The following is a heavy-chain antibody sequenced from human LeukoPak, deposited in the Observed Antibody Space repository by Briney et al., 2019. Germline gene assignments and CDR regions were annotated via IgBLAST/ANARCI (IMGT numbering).Heavy chain of an antibody. Sequence: PSETLSLTRTVSGGSISSYYWSWIRQPPGKGLEWIGYIYYSGSTDYNPSLKSRVTISVDTSKNQFSLKLSSVTAADTAVYYCVGAAGYYYYGMDVWGQGTTVTVSS. CDR1: GGSISSYY. CDR3: VGAAGYYYYGMDV. CDR2: IYYSGST. D-gene: IGHD2-15*01. V-gene: IGHV4-59*01. J-gene: IGHJ6*02.